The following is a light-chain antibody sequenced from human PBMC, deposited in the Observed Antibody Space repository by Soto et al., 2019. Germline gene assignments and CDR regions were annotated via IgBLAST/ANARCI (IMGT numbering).Light chain of an antibody. V-gene: IGLV1-40*01. CDR2: GNS. J-gene: IGLJ3*02. CDR3: QSYDSSLSGWV. Sequence: QSVLTQPPSVSGAPGQRVTISCTGYNSNIGAGYDVHWYQQLPGTAPKLLIYGNSNRPSGVPDRFSASKSGTSASLAINGLQAEDEADYYCQSYDSSLSGWVFGGGTKLTVL. CDR1: NSNIGAGYD.